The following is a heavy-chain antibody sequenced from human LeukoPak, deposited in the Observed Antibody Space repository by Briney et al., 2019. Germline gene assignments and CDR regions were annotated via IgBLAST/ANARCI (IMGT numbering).Heavy chain of an antibody. J-gene: IGHJ4*02. V-gene: IGHV3-23*01. CDR3: AKDGKGCGGDCYSDY. CDR1: GFTFSSYG. CDR2: ITSSTGNT. Sequence: QSGGSLRLSCAASGFTFSSYGMSWFRQAPGKGLEWVSAITSSTGNTYYADSVKGRFTISRDNSKNTLYLQMHSLRAEDTALYYCAKDGKGCGGDCYSDYWGQGTLVTVSS. D-gene: IGHD2-21*02.